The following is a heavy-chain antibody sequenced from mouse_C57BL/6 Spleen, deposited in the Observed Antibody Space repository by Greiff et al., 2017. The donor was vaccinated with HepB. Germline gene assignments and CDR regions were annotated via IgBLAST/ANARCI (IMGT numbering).Heavy chain of an antibody. V-gene: IGHV1-69*01. Sequence: QVQLQQSGAELVMPGASVKLSCKASGYTFTSYWMHWVKQRPGQGLEWIGEIDPSDSYTNYNQKFKGKSTLTVDKSYSTAYMQLSSLTSEDSAVYYCARGGGSPWFAYLGQGTLVTVSA. J-gene: IGHJ3*01. CDR3: ARGGGSPWFAY. D-gene: IGHD1-1*01. CDR1: GYTFTSYW. CDR2: IDPSDSYT.